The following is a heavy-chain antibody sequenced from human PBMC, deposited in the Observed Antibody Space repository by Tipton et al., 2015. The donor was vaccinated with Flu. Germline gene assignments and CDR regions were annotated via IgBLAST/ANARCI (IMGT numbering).Heavy chain of an antibody. CDR3: AKRKFGTNWAFDY. J-gene: IGHJ4*02. CDR1: GGSISNYY. CDR2: ILYSGST. Sequence: TLSLTCTVSGGSISNYYWTWIRQSPGKGLEWIGYILYSGSTNYNPSLKTRVTMSVDTSKNQYSLNLNSVTAADTAMYYCAKRKFGTNWAFDYWGQGILVTVSS. D-gene: IGHD7-27*01. V-gene: IGHV4-59*03.